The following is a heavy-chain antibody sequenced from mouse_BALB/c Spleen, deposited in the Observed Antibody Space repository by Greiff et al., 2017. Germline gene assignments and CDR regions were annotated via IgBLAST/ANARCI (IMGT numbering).Heavy chain of an antibody. CDR3: APAYYGNPWFAY. V-gene: IGHV3-2*02. J-gene: IGHJ3*01. CDR1: GYSITSDYA. CDR2: ISYSGST. D-gene: IGHD2-10*01. Sequence: EVQLQQSGPGLVKPSQSLSLTCTVTGYSITSDYAWNWIRQFPGNKLEWMGYISYSGSTSYNPSLKSRISITRDTSKNQFFLQLNSVTTEDTATYYCAPAYYGNPWFAYWGQGTLVTVSA.